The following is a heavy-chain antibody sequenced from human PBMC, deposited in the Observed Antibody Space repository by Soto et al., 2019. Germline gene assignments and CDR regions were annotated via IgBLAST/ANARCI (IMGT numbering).Heavy chain of an antibody. D-gene: IGHD3-22*01. J-gene: IGHJ4*02. CDR3: ARDEDMITMIVVVTPPLWY. V-gene: IGHV3-23*01. CDR2: ISGSGGAT. CDR1: GFTFTSFA. Sequence: GGSLRLSCAASGFTFTSFAVSWVRQAPGKGLEWVSAISGSGGATYYADSVKGRFTVSRDNSRNTVYLQMNSLRAEDTAVYYCARDEDMITMIVVVTPPLWYWGQGTLVTVSS.